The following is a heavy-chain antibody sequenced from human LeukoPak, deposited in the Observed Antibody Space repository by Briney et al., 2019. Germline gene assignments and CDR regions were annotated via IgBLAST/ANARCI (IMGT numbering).Heavy chain of an antibody. J-gene: IGHJ5*02. CDR3: ARHSGLRSPFDP. CDR1: GGSISTTNYY. V-gene: IGHV4-39*01. Sequence: SETLSLTCTVSGGSISTTNYYWGWIREPPGRDLEWIGSIYSSGNTYYNPSLESRVTISVDTSKNQLTLKLTSATAADTSVYYCARHSGLRSPFDPWGQGTLVTVSS. CDR2: IYSSGNT. D-gene: IGHD3-3*01.